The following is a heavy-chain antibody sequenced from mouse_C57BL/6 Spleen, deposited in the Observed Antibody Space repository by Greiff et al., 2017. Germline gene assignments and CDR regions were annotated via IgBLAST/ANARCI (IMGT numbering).Heavy chain of an antibody. CDR3: ARGSYGSAMDY. CDR2: LSNSGST. D-gene: IGHD1-1*01. Sequence: EVMLVESGPGLVKPSQSLSLTCTVTGYSITSGYDWHWIRHFPGNQLEWMGYLSNSGSTKYNPSLKSRISITHDTAKNHFFLKLNSVTTEDTATYYCARGSYGSAMDYWGQGTSVTVSS. V-gene: IGHV3-1*01. CDR1: GYSITSGYD. J-gene: IGHJ4*01.